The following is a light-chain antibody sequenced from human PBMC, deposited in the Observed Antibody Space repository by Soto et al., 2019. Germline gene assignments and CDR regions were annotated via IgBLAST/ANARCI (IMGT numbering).Light chain of an antibody. Sequence: QSALTQPASVSGSPGQSITISCTGTSSDVGGYNYVSWYQQHPDKAPKLMIYVVSNRPSGVSNRFSGSKSGNTASLTISGXXXXXXXXYYCSSYTSSDTPYVFGTGTKLTVL. J-gene: IGLJ1*01. CDR2: VVS. V-gene: IGLV2-14*01. CDR3: SSYTSSDTPYV. CDR1: SSDVGGYNY.